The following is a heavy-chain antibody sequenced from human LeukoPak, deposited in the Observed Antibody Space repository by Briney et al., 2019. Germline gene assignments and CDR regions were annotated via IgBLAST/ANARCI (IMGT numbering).Heavy chain of an antibody. CDR2: ISYDGTKR. V-gene: IGHV3-30-3*01. J-gene: IGHJ4*02. D-gene: IGHD3-3*01. CDR1: GFPFSNYD. Sequence: GSSLRLSCAASGFPFSNYDMQWVRQAPGKGLEWVAVISYDGTKRYYTESEKGRFTFSRDNSKNTLYLQMNNLEAEDTAMYYCAKDGGDWGQGTPVTVSS. CDR3: AKDGGD.